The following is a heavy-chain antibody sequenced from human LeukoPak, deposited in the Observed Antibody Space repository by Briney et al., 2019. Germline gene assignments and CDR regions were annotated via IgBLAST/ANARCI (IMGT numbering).Heavy chain of an antibody. CDR2: IIPIFGTA. D-gene: IGHD4-17*01. Sequence: EASVKVSCEASGGTFSSYAISWVRQAPGQGLEWMGRIIPIFGTANYAQKFQGRVTITTDESTGTAYMELSSLRSEDTAAYYCARDQHGDYESDYFDYWGQGTLVTVSS. V-gene: IGHV1-69*05. CDR1: GGTFSSYA. J-gene: IGHJ4*02. CDR3: ARDQHGDYESDYFDY.